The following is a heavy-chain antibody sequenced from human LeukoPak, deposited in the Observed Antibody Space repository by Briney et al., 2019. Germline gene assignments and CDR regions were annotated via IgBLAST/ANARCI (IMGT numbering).Heavy chain of an antibody. Sequence: SETLSLTCTVSGGSISSSDYYWGWIRQPPGKGLEWIGSIYYSGSTYYNPSLKSRVTISVDTSKNQFSLKLSSVTAADTAVYYCARQNGGPPRSLDYWGQGTLVTVSS. CDR2: IYYSGST. V-gene: IGHV4-39*01. D-gene: IGHD4-23*01. CDR3: ARQNGGPPRSLDY. J-gene: IGHJ4*02. CDR1: GGSISSSDYY.